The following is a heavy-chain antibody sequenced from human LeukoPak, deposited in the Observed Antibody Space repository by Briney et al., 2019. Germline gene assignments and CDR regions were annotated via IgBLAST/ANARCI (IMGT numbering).Heavy chain of an antibody. CDR3: ARVKYGSGRRWLPFDP. Sequence: SQTLSLTCTVSGGSISSSSYYWGWIRQPPGKGLEWIGRIYHSESTYYNPSLKSRVTISVDTSKNQFSLKRSSVTAADTAVYYCARVKYGSGRRWLPFDPWGQGTLVTVSS. V-gene: IGHV4-39*07. J-gene: IGHJ5*02. D-gene: IGHD3-10*01. CDR2: IYHSEST. CDR1: GGSISSSSYY.